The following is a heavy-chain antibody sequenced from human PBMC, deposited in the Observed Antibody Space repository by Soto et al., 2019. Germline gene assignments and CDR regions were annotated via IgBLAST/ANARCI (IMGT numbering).Heavy chain of an antibody. D-gene: IGHD4-17*01. J-gene: IGHJ6*02. CDR1: RGTFSSYA. V-gene: IGHV1-69*01. CDR2: IIPIFGTA. CDR3: ASLVNYGDYYYYGMDV. Sequence: QVQLVQSGAEVKKPGSSVKVSCKASRGTFSSYAISWVRQAPGQGLEWMGGIIPIFGTANYAQKFQGRVTITADESTSTAYMELSSLRSEDTAVYYCASLVNYGDYYYYGMDVWGQGTTVTVSS.